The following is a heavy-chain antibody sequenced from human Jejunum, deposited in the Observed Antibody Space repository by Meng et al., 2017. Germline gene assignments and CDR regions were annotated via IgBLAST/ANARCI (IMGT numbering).Heavy chain of an antibody. CDR2: IYHSGTT. Sequence: QVQLPESGPGLVKPWGTLALTCACSGDSISSSYWWSWVRQSPGKGLEWIGEIYHSGTTNYNPSLKSRVTLSVDKSKNQFSLNLSSVTAADTAVYFCARDFEALNGVWGQGTLVTVSS. J-gene: IGHJ1*01. CDR3: ARDFEALNGV. D-gene: IGHD2-8*01. CDR1: GDSISSSYW. V-gene: IGHV4-4*02.